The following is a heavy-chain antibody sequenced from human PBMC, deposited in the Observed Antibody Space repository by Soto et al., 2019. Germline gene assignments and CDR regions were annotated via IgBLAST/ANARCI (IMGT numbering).Heavy chain of an antibody. J-gene: IGHJ6*02. Sequence: QLQLVESGGGVVQPGRSLRLSCAASGFTFSSYGMHWVRQAPGKGLEWVAVIRYDGSNKYYADSVKGRFIISRDNSKNTLYLQMNSLRAEDTAVYYCARELGYCSSTSCYKGYYGMDVWGPGTTVTVS. D-gene: IGHD2-2*02. V-gene: IGHV3-33*01. CDR2: IRYDGSNK. CDR3: ARELGYCSSTSCYKGYYGMDV. CDR1: GFTFSSYG.